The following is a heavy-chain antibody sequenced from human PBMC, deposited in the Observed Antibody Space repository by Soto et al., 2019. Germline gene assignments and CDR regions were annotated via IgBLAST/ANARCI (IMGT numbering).Heavy chain of an antibody. J-gene: IGHJ5*02. CDR3: ARYGYYYDSSGYYNWFDP. Sequence: QVQLVQSGAEVKKPGSSVKVSCKASGGTFSSYAISWVRQAPGQGLEWMGGIIPIFGTANYAQKFQGRVTITEDESTSTAYMELSSRRSEDTAVYYCARYGYYYDSSGYYNWFDPWGQGTLVTVSS. CDR1: GGTFSSYA. D-gene: IGHD3-22*01. CDR2: IIPIFGTA. V-gene: IGHV1-69*01.